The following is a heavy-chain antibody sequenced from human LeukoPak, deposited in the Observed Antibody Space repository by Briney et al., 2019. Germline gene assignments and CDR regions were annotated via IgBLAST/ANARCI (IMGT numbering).Heavy chain of an antibody. J-gene: IGHJ4*02. D-gene: IGHD2-21*02. CDR1: GGSIGSGYY. V-gene: IGHV4-39*02. CDR2: IHYGGTT. Sequence: SETLSLTCTVSGGSIGSGYYWAWIRQPPGKGLEWIGSIHYGGTTHYNPSLQSRVTISADTSKNQFALDLRSVTAADTAVYYCTRDIGDFVSDFWGQGTLVTVSS. CDR3: TRDIGDFVSDF.